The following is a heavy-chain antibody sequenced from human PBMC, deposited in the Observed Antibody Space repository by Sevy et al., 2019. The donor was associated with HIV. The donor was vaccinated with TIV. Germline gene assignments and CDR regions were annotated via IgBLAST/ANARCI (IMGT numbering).Heavy chain of an antibody. Sequence: GGSLRLSCAASGFIFSSNEMNWVRQAPGKGLEWVSYIGSSGSPIYYADSVNGRFTISRGNAKNSLYLQMNSLRAEDTAVYYCARVSVDTNFYGMDVWGQGTTVTVSS. CDR3: ARVSVDTNFYGMDV. CDR1: GFIFSSNE. J-gene: IGHJ6*02. D-gene: IGHD5-18*01. CDR2: IGSSGSPI. V-gene: IGHV3-48*03.